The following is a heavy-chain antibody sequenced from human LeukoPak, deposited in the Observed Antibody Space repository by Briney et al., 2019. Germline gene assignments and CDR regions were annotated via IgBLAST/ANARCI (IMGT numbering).Heavy chain of an antibody. J-gene: IGHJ6*03. CDR3: AKDGYGSVPNGGYSYYYYMDV. V-gene: IGHV3-30*02. Sequence: PGGSLRLSCAASGFTFSTYGMHWVRQAPGKGLEWVAFIRYDGSNKYYADSVKGRFTISRDNSKNTLYLQMNSLRAEDTAVYYCAKDGYGSVPNGGYSYYYYMDVWGKGTTVTISS. CDR1: GFTFSTYG. D-gene: IGHD3-10*01. CDR2: IRYDGSNK.